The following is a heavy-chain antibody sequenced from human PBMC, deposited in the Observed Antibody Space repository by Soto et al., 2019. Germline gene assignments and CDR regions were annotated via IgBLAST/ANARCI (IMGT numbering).Heavy chain of an antibody. Sequence: QVQLVQSGAEVKKPGSSVKVSCKASGGNFSSYAISWVRQAPGQGLELMGGIIPIFGTAIYAQKLQGRVTITADESTSTAYIELSSLRSEDTAVYYCESPITSLQQLHCRDVWGQWTTVTVSS. CDR2: IIPIFGTA. J-gene: IGHJ6*02. CDR1: GGNFSSYA. D-gene: IGHD6-13*01. V-gene: IGHV1-69*01. CDR3: ESPITSLQQLHCRDV.